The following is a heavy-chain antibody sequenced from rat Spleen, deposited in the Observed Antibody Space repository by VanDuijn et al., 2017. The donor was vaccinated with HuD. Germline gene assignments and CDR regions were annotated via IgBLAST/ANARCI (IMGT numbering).Heavy chain of an antibody. CDR1: GFTFGDYN. Sequence: EVQLVESGGGLVQPGRSLKLSCAASGFTFGDYNMAWVRQAPKKGLEWVATISYDGSSTYYRDSVKGRFTIPRDNAKSTLYLQMDSLRSEDPATYYWARHSGYDGNYYSGWFAYWGQGTLVTVSS. D-gene: IGHD1-12*02. CDR2: ISYDGSST. J-gene: IGHJ3*01. CDR3: ARHSGYDGNYYSGWFAY. V-gene: IGHV5-7*01.